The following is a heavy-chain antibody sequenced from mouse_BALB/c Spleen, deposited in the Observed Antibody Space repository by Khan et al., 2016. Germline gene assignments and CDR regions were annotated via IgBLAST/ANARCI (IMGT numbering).Heavy chain of an antibody. CDR1: GYSFTSDYA. CDR3: ARGMITTFDY. J-gene: IGHJ2*01. Sequence: EVQLQESGPGLVKPSQSLSLTCTVTGYSFTSDYAWNWIRQFPGDKLEWMCYISYSGSTSYNQSFKRRISLTRDTSKNTFFLQLNSVTTEDTATYYGARGMITTFDYCGQGTTLTVSS. CDR2: ISYSGST. V-gene: IGHV3-2*02. D-gene: IGHD2-4*01.